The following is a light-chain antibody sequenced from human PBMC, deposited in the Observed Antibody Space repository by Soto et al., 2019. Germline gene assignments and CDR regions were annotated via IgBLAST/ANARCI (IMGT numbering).Light chain of an antibody. V-gene: IGLV2-14*03. J-gene: IGLJ2*01. CDR3: SSYTSSRTLI. CDR1: SSDIGGYTF. CDR2: DVS. Sequence: QSALTQPASVSGSPGQSISISCTGTSSDIGGYTFVSWYQHPPGKVPKVIIYDVSNRPSGVSDRFSGSKSGNTASLTISGLQTEDEADYYCSSYTSSRTLIFGGGTKLTVL.